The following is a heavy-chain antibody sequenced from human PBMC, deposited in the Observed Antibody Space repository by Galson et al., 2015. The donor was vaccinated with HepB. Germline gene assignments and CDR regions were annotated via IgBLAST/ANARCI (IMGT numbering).Heavy chain of an antibody. CDR1: GYTFTSYG. J-gene: IGHJ4*02. V-gene: IGHV1-18*01. CDR3: ARDRLTGGQNYYDSSGYYLGDY. CDR2: ISAYNGNT. D-gene: IGHD3-22*01. Sequence: SVKVSCKASGYTFTSYGISWVRQAPGQGLEWMGWISAYNGNTNYAQKLQGRVTMTTDTSTSTAYMELRSLRSDDTAVYYCARDRLTGGQNYYDSSGYYLGDYWGQGTLVTVSS.